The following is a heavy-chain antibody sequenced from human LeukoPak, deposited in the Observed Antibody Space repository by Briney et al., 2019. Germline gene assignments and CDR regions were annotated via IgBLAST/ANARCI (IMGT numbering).Heavy chain of an antibody. CDR3: ARESPHYYGSGRQNWFDP. V-gene: IGHV4-4*07. D-gene: IGHD3-10*01. Sequence: SETLSLTCTVSGGSISSYYWSWIRQPAGKGLEWIGRIYTSGSTNYNPSLKSRVTMSVDTSKNQFSLKPSSVTAADTAVCYCARESPHYYGSGRQNWFDPWGQGTLVTVSS. J-gene: IGHJ5*02. CDR2: IYTSGST. CDR1: GGSISSYY.